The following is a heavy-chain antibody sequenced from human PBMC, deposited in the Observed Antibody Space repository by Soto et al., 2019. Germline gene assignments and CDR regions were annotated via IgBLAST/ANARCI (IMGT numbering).Heavy chain of an antibody. D-gene: IGHD6-6*01. CDR3: ATGSARFDF. CDR2: IKSQVDGGTT. J-gene: IGHJ5*01. V-gene: IGHV3-15*01. Sequence: EVQLVESGGGSVNPGGSVRLSCAASGFTFTDAWMNWVRQVPGEGLEWVGHIKSQVDGGTTDSAAALDGRVTISRDDSENMVFLKMTRLRTEDTAVYYCATGSARFDFWGQGTLVTVSS. CDR1: GFTFTDAW.